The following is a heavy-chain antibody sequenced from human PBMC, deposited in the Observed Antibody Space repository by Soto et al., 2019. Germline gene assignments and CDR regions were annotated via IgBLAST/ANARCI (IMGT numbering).Heavy chain of an antibody. J-gene: IGHJ4*02. Sequence: GGSLRLSCAASGFTFSTYWMSWVRQAPGKGLEWVANIKQDGSGKYYVDSVKGRFTISRDNAKNSLYLQMNSLRAEDTAVYYCARDETYYYGSGPVGGQGTLVTVSS. CDR2: IKQDGSGK. V-gene: IGHV3-7*01. CDR3: ARDETYYYGSGPV. D-gene: IGHD3-10*01. CDR1: GFTFSTYW.